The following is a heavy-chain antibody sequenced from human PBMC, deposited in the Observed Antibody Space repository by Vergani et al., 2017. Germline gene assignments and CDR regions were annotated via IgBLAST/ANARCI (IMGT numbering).Heavy chain of an antibody. CDR3: AREWLDPPYYYGMDV. CDR2: INPSGGST. V-gene: IGHV1-46*01. CDR1: GYTFTSYY. J-gene: IGHJ6*02. D-gene: IGHD6-19*01. Sequence: QVQLVQSGAEVKKPGASVKVSCKASGYTFTSYYMHWVRQAPGQGLEWMGIINPSGGSTSYAQKFQGRVTMTRDTSTSTVYMELSSLRSEDTAVYYCAREWLDPPYYYGMDVWGQGTTVTVSS.